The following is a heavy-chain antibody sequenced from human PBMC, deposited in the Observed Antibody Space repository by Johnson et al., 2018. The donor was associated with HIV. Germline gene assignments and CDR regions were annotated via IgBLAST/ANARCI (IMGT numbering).Heavy chain of an antibody. Sequence: VQLVESGGGLVKPGGSLRLSCGPSGFTVTNAWMNWVRQAPGKGLEWVGRIKSKTDGGTTDYAAPVKGRFTISRDNSKNKLYLQLNSLRAEDTAVYYCAREDEWLRLGSAVEIWCHGTMVTVSS. V-gene: IGHV3-15*01. CDR3: AREDEWLRLGSAVEI. CDR1: GFTVTNAW. CDR2: IKSKTDGGTT. D-gene: IGHD5-12*01. J-gene: IGHJ3*02.